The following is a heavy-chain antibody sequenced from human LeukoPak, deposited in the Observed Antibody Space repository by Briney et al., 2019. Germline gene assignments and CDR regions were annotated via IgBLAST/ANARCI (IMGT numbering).Heavy chain of an antibody. Sequence: GESLKIACKGAGYSFTSYWIGWVRQMAGKGLEGMGIIYPGGSDTRYSPSFQCRVTISADKSISTAYLQGSSLKASDTAMYYCARPHYDFWYFDYWGQGTLVTVSS. CDR2: IYPGGSDT. V-gene: IGHV5-51*01. J-gene: IGHJ4*02. CDR1: GYSFTSYW. D-gene: IGHD3-3*01. CDR3: ARPHYDFWYFDY.